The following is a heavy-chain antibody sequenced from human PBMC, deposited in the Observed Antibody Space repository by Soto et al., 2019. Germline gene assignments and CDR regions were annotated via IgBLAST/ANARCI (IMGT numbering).Heavy chain of an antibody. CDR3: ARDPYYDFWSGYTPGLYYYYGMDV. CDR2: IYYTGST. CDR1: YDSINNYH. Sequence: PSETLSLTCTVSYDSINNYHWTWIRQPPGKGLEWIAYIYYTGSTNFNPSLKSRVTISVDTSKNQFSLKLSSVTAADTAVYYCARDPYYDFWSGYTPGLYYYYGMDVWGQGTTVTVSS. V-gene: IGHV4-59*01. D-gene: IGHD3-3*01. J-gene: IGHJ6*02.